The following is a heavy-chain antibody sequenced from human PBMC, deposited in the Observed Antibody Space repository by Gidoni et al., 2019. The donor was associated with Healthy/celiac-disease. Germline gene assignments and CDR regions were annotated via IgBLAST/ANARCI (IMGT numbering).Heavy chain of an antibody. CDR1: GGSISSYS. CDR3: ATRSTSSYYYGMDV. Sequence: QVQLQESGPGLVKPSETLSLTCTVSGGSISSYSWSWIRQPPGRGLEWIGYIYYSGSTNYNPSLKSGVTISVDTSKNQFSLKLSAVTAADAAVDYCATRSTSSYYYGMDVWGQGTTVTVSS. J-gene: IGHJ6*02. D-gene: IGHD2-2*01. CDR2: IYYSGST. V-gene: IGHV4-59*08.